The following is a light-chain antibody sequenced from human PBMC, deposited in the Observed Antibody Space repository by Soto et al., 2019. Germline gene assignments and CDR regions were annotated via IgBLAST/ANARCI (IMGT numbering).Light chain of an antibody. CDR3: CSYAGSSTDVV. V-gene: IGLV2-23*02. J-gene: IGLJ2*01. Sequence: QSALTQPASVSGSPGQSITISCTGTSSDVGGYNFVSWYQQHPGKAPKLMIYEVSKRPSGVSNRFSGSKSGNTASLTISGLEAEDEADYYCCSYAGSSTDVVFGGGTKVTVL. CDR1: SSDVGGYNF. CDR2: EVS.